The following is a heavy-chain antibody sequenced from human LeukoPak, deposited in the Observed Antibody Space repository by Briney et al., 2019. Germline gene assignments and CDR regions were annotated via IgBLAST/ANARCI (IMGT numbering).Heavy chain of an antibody. CDR2: ISTSGSIT. D-gene: IGHD2-21*02. CDR3: ARDLSCGGDCYSNDAFDI. CDR1: GFTFSSYE. Sequence: GGSLRLSCTASGFTFSSYEMNWVRQAPGKGLTWISYISTSGSITDYADSVKGRFTISRDNAQNLLYLQMNSLRAEDTAIYYCARDLSCGGDCYSNDAFDIWGQGTMVTVSS. J-gene: IGHJ3*02. V-gene: IGHV3-48*03.